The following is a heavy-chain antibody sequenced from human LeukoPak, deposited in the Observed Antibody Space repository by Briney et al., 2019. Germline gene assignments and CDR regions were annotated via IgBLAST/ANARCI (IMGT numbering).Heavy chain of an antibody. J-gene: IGHJ4*02. CDR3: ARGEYSSSFVDY. Sequence: ASVKVSCKASGYTFTGYYMHWVPQAPGQALEWMGWINPNSGGTNYAQKFQGRVTMTRDTSISTAYMELSRLRSDDTAVYYCARGEYSSSFVDYWGQGTLVTVSS. CDR1: GYTFTGYY. V-gene: IGHV1-2*02. D-gene: IGHD6-6*01. CDR2: INPNSGGT.